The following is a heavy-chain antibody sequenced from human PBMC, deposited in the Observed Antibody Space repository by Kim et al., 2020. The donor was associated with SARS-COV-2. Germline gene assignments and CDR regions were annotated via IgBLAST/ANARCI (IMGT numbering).Heavy chain of an antibody. J-gene: IGHJ3*02. Sequence: SVKVSCKASGGTFSSYAISWVRQAPGQGLEWMGRIIPILGIANYAQKFQGRVTITADKSTSTAYMELSSLRSEDTAVYYCASLGYCSSTSCQPSGAFDIWGQGTMVTVSS. V-gene: IGHV1-69*04. CDR2: IIPILGIA. CDR1: GGTFSSYA. D-gene: IGHD2-2*01. CDR3: ASLGYCSSTSCQPSGAFDI.